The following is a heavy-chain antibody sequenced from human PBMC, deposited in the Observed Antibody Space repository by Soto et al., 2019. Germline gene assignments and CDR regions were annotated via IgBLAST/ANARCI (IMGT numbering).Heavy chain of an antibody. CDR2: IIPIFGTA. Sequence: ASVKVSCKASGGTFSSYAISWVRQAPGQGLEWMGGIIPIFGTANYAQKFQGRVTITADESTSTAYMELSSLRSEDTAVYYCARAPPLRFLEWPHYFDYWGQGTLVTVSS. V-gene: IGHV1-69*13. CDR3: ARAPPLRFLEWPHYFDY. CDR1: GGTFSSYA. J-gene: IGHJ4*02. D-gene: IGHD3-3*01.